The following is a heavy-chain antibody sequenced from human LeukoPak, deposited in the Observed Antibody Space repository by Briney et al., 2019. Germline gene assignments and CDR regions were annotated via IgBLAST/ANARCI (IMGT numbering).Heavy chain of an antibody. V-gene: IGHV4-34*01. Sequence: SETLSLTCAVYGGSFSGYYWSWIRQPPGKGLEWIGEINHSGSTNYNPSLKSRVTISVDTSKNQFSLKLSSVTAADTAVYYCARGALGSAFWSGPNWFDPWGQGVLVTVSS. CDR2: INHSGST. D-gene: IGHD3-3*01. J-gene: IGHJ5*02. CDR1: GGSFSGYY. CDR3: ARGALGSAFWSGPNWFDP.